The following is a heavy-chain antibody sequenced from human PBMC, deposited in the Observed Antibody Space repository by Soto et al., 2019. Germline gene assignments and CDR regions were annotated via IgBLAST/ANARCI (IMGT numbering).Heavy chain of an antibody. CDR2: ISGSDGKT. D-gene: IGHD2-15*01. CDR3: VRWRYLDY. CDR1: GFSFISYA. Sequence: GCLSLSCAASGFSFISYAMSWVRQAPGKGLEWVSTISGSDGKTFYADSVKGRFSISRDTSKNMLYLQMNNLRGHDTAVYCCVRWRYLDYWGQGTRVTVSS. J-gene: IGHJ4*02. V-gene: IGHV3-23*01.